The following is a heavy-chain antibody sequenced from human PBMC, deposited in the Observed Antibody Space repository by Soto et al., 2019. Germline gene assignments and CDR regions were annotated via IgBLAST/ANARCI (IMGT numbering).Heavy chain of an antibody. CDR1: GYSISSGYY. CDR2: IYHSGIT. CDR3: ARLAPIAAADGMDV. V-gene: IGHV4-38-2*01. Sequence: PLSLTCAFSGYSISSGYYWGWIRQSPGKGLEWIGSIYHSGITYYNPSLKSRVIISVDTSKNQFSLKLSSVTAADTAVYYCARLAPIAAADGMDVWGQGTTVTVSS. D-gene: IGHD6-13*01. J-gene: IGHJ6*02.